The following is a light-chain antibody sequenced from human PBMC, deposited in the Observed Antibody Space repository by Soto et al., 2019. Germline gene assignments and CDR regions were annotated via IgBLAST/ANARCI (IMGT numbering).Light chain of an antibody. Sequence: EIVLTQSPGTLSLSPGQRANLSCRVSQTLSRNRLAWYQQKPGQAPRLLIYSASSRTGGTPDRFSGSGTGTDFTLTISGLEPEDSAVYYCQQHESSPGTFGQGTKVEIK. CDR2: SAS. CDR3: QQHESSPGT. CDR1: QTLSRNR. V-gene: IGKV3-20*01. J-gene: IGKJ1*01.